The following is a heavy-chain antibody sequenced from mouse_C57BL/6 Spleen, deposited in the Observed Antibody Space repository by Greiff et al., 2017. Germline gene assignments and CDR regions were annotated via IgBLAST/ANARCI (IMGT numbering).Heavy chain of an antibody. CDR2: ISYDGSN. CDR1: GYSIISGYY. J-gene: IGHJ1*03. Sequence: EVQRVESGPGLVKPSQSLSLTCSVTGYSIISGYYWNWIRQFPGNKLEWMGYISYDGSNNYNPSLKNRISITRDTSKNQFFLKLNSVTTEDTATYYCARSTVDWYFDVWGTGTTVTVSS. CDR3: ARSTVDWYFDV. V-gene: IGHV3-6*01. D-gene: IGHD1-1*01.